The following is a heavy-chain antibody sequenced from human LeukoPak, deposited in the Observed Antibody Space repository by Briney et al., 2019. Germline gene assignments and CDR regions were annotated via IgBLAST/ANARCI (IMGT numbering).Heavy chain of an antibody. D-gene: IGHD1-26*01. Sequence: SETLSLTCTVSGGSISSSSYYWGWIRQPPGKGLEWIGEIYDSGSTNYNPSLKSRVTISVDKSKNQFSLRLSSVTAADTAVYYCARSYSGSFLYWGQGSLVTVSS. CDR1: GGSISSSSYY. CDR3: ARSYSGSFLY. CDR2: IYDSGST. J-gene: IGHJ1*01. V-gene: IGHV4-39*07.